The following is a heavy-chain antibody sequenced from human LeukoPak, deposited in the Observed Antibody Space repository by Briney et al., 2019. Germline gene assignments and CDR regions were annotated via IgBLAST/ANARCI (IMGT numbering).Heavy chain of an antibody. CDR3: ARHAVGAIRYYFDY. D-gene: IGHD1-26*01. CDR1: GGSISSYY. Sequence: SETLSLTCTVSGGSISSYYWSWIRQPPGKGLEWIGYIYYSGSTNYNPSLKSRVTISVDTSKNQFSLKLSSVTAADTAVYYCARHAVGAIRYYFDYWGQGTLVTVSS. V-gene: IGHV4-59*08. J-gene: IGHJ4*02. CDR2: IYYSGST.